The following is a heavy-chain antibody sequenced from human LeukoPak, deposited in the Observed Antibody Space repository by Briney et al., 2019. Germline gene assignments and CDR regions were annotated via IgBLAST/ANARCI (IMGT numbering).Heavy chain of an antibody. CDR3: ARGKNYDFWSGSNVMADYYYYMDV. V-gene: IGHV4-34*01. D-gene: IGHD3-3*01. CDR2: INHRGST. J-gene: IGHJ6*03. CDR1: GGSFSGYY. Sequence: SETLSLTCAVYGGSFSGYYWSWSRQPPGKGLEWIGEINHRGSTNYNPSLKSRVTISVDTSKNQFSLRLSSVTVEDTAVYYCARGKNYDFWSGSNVMADYYYYMDVWGQGTTVTVSS.